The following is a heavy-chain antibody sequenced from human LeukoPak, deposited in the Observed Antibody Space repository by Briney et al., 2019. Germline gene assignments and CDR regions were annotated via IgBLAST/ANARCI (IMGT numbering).Heavy chain of an antibody. CDR1: GGSISSGDYY. J-gene: IGHJ4*02. Sequence: SETLSLTCTVSGGSISSGDYYWSWIRQPPGKGLEWIVYIYYSGSTYYNPSLKSRVTISVDTSKNQFSLKLSSVTAADTAVYYCAFSWGSYSIFDYWGQGTLVTVSS. V-gene: IGHV4-30-4*08. D-gene: IGHD1-26*01. CDR2: IYYSGST. CDR3: AFSWGSYSIFDY.